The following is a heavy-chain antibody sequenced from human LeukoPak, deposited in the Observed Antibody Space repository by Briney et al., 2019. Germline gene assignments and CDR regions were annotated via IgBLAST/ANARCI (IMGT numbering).Heavy chain of an antibody. CDR1: GFTFSSYG. CDR2: IRHDGSYQ. D-gene: IGHD3-22*01. CDR3: AKNRDSSDYPRDFDF. V-gene: IGHV3-30*02. J-gene: IGHJ4*02. Sequence: GGSLRLSCAAFGFTFSSYGMHWVRQTPGKGLEWVAFIRHDGSYQQYADSVKGRFTVSRDNSKDMVYLQMNSLRTEDTAVYYCAKNRDSSDYPRDFDFWGQGILVTVSS.